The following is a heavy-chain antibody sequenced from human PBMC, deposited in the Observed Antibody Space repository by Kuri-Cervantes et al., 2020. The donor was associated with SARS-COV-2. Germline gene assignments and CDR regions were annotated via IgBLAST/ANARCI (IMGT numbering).Heavy chain of an antibody. V-gene: IGHV2-70*01. CDR3: ARINSISGYLDY. J-gene: IGHJ4*02. Sequence: SGPTLVKPTQTPTLTCTFSGFSLSTNGMCVSWIRQPPGKALEWLALIDWDDDKYFTTSLKTRLTISKVTSKSQVVLTMTNRDPVDTATYYCARINSISGYLDYWGQGTLVTVSS. CDR2: IDWDDDK. D-gene: IGHD1-20*01. CDR1: GFSLSTNGMC.